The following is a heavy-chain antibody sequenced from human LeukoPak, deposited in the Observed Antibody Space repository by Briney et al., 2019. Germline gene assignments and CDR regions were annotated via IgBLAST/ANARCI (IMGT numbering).Heavy chain of an antibody. CDR1: GFTFSSYE. D-gene: IGHD1-26*01. CDR3: ARTSSGSYYSEPFDI. J-gene: IGHJ3*02. Sequence: LRLSCAASGFTFSSYEMNWVRQPPGKGLEWIGSIYYSGSTYYNPSLKSRVTISVDTSKNQFSLKLNSVTAADTAVYYCARTSSGSYYSEPFDIWGQGTMVTVSS. V-gene: IGHV4-39*01. CDR2: IYYSGST.